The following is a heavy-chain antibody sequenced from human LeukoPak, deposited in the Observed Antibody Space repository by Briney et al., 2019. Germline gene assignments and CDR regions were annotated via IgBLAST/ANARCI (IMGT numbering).Heavy chain of an antibody. V-gene: IGHV4-39*01. D-gene: IGHD1-14*01. CDR2: IYYSGST. Sequence: SETLSLTCTVSGGSISSSSYYWGWIRQPPGKGLEWIGSIYYSGSTYYNPSLKSRVTISVDTSENQFSLKLSSVTAADTAVYYCARHRGHHMYNWFDPWGQGTLVTVSS. CDR1: GGSISSSSYY. J-gene: IGHJ5*02. CDR3: ARHRGHHMYNWFDP.